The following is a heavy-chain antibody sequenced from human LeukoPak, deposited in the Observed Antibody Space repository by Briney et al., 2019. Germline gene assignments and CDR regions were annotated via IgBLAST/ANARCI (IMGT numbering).Heavy chain of an antibody. Sequence: PGGSLRLSCAASGFTFSAYAMSWVRQAPGKGLEWVSSISDSAGSTYYAASVTGRFTNSRDSSRTTLYLQVNSLRAEDTAVYYCAKQSAGVTTGYFDYWGQGTLVTVSS. CDR3: AKQSAGVTTGYFDY. CDR2: ISDSAGST. CDR1: GFTFSAYA. J-gene: IGHJ4*02. V-gene: IGHV3-23*01. D-gene: IGHD1-26*01.